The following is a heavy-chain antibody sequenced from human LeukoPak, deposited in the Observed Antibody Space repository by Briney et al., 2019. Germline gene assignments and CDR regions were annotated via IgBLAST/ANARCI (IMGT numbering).Heavy chain of an antibody. CDR3: AKDRLKWELLGWFDP. V-gene: IGHV3-9*01. Sequence: PGGSLRLSCAGSGFIFNNYAMHWVRQAPGKGLEWVSGISWNSGSIGYADSVKGRFTISRDNAKNSLYLQMNSLRAEDTALYYCAKDRLKWELLGWFDPWGQGTLVTVSS. D-gene: IGHD1-26*01. CDR2: ISWNSGSI. CDR1: GFIFNNYA. J-gene: IGHJ5*02.